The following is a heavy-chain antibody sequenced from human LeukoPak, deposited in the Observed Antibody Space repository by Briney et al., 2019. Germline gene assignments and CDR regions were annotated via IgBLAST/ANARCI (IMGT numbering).Heavy chain of an antibody. CDR1: GYSFTSYW. Sequence: PGESLKISCKGSGYSFTSYWIGWVRQMPGKGLEWMVIIYPGDSDTRYSPSFQGQVTISADKSISTAYLQWSSLKASDTAMYYCASTRSRSNYGMDVWGQGTTVTVSS. J-gene: IGHJ6*02. D-gene: IGHD3-10*01. CDR2: IYPGDSDT. V-gene: IGHV5-51*01. CDR3: ASTRSRSNYGMDV.